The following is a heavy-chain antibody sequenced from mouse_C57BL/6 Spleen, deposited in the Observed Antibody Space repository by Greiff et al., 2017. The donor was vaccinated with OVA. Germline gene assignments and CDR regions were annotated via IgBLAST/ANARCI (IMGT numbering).Heavy chain of an antibody. Sequence: VQGVASGGGLVQPKGSLKLSCAASGFSFNTYAMNWVRQAPGKGLEWVARIRSKSNNYATYYADSVKDRFTISRDDSESMLYLQMNNLKTEDTAMYYCVRHGTGIDVWGTGTTVTVSS. CDR2: IRSKSNNYAT. CDR3: VRHGTGIDV. CDR1: GFSFNTYA. D-gene: IGHD4-1*01. J-gene: IGHJ1*03. V-gene: IGHV10-1*01.